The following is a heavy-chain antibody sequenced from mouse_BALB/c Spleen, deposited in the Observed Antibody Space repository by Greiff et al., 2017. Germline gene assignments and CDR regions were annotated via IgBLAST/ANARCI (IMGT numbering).Heavy chain of an antibody. D-gene: IGHD1-2*01. Sequence: EVKLVESGGDLVKPGGSLKLSCAASGFTFSSYGMSWVRQTPDKRLEWVATISSGGSYTYYPDSVTGRFTISRDNAKNTLYLQMSSLKSEDTAMYYCARLTTATSYWYFDVWGAGTTVTVSS. J-gene: IGHJ1*01. V-gene: IGHV5-6*02. CDR2: ISSGGSYT. CDR1: GFTFSSYG. CDR3: ARLTTATSYWYFDV.